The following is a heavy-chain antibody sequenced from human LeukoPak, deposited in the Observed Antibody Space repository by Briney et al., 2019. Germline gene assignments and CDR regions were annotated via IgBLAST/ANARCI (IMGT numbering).Heavy chain of an antibody. CDR1: GYKLTNNW. D-gene: IGHD6-13*01. V-gene: IGHV5-51*01. CDR2: IYPGYSDG. J-gene: IGHJ4*02. Sequence: GESLKISCKISGYKLTNNWIGWVRQVPGKGLEWMGLIYPGYSDGKYSPSFQGQVTLSVDASISTAYLHLSGLRASDTAIYYCVRFALTSSLHYWGQATLVT. CDR3: VRFALTSSLHY.